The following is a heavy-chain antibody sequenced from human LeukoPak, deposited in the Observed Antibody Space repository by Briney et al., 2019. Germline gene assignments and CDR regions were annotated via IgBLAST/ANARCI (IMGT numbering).Heavy chain of an antibody. D-gene: IGHD3-3*01. Sequence: GASVKVSCKASGYTFTNYYMVWVRQAPGQGLEWMGIINPSSGTTNYAQKFQGRVTMTRDMSTSTVYMELSGLRSEDTAVYYCARGPHKRTYDRDNWFDPWGQGTLVTVSS. CDR1: GYTFTNYY. V-gene: IGHV1-46*01. J-gene: IGHJ5*02. CDR2: INPSSGTT. CDR3: ARGPHKRTYDRDNWFDP.